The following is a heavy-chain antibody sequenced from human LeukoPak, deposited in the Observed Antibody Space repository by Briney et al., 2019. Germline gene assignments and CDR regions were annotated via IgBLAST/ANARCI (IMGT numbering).Heavy chain of an antibody. D-gene: IGHD3-22*01. CDR3: SRGLDSRKLGY. J-gene: IGHJ4*02. CDR1: EASFNSDDQY. V-gene: IGHV4-31*03. Sequence: ASQTLSLTCTVSEASFNSDDQYWNWIRQSPGKGLEWVGSIHPSGMLYNNPSLESRVTMSRDTSKNQFSLNLNSVTAADTAVYFCSRGLDSRKLGYWGQGILVTVSS. CDR2: IHPSGML.